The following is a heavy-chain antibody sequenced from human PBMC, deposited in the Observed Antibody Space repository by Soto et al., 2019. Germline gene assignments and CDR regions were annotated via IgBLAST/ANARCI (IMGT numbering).Heavy chain of an antibody. Sequence: SVKVSCKASGGTFSSYAISWVRQSPGQGLEWMGGIIPIFGTANYAQKFQGRVTITADESTSTAYMELSSLRSEDTAMYYCAGTPPGVIVAATFRDYYFDFWGQGTPVTVSS. CDR2: IIPIFGTA. J-gene: IGHJ4*02. V-gene: IGHV1-69*13. CDR3: AGTPPGVIVAATFRDYYFDF. D-gene: IGHD1-26*01. CDR1: GGTFSSYA.